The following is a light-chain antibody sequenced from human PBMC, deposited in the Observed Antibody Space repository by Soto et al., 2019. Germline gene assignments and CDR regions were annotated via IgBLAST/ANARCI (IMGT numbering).Light chain of an antibody. Sequence: EIVMTQSPATLSVSPGERATLSCRASQSVSSNLAWYQQKPGQAPRLLIYGASTRATGIPARFSGSGSGTEFTLTISSLQSEDCAVYYCQQYNNWPLAFGQGNKVEIK. V-gene: IGKV3-15*01. CDR3: QQYNNWPLA. CDR1: QSVSSN. CDR2: GAS. J-gene: IGKJ1*01.